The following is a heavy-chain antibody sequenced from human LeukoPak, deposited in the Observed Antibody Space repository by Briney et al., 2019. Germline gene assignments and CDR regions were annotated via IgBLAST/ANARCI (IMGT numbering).Heavy chain of an antibody. Sequence: SETLSLTCTVSGGSISSSSYYWGWIRQPPGKGLEWIGSIYYSGSTYYNPSLKSRVTISVDTSKNQFSLKLSSVTAADTAVYYCARGEGVVVAEDDAFDIWGQGTMVTVSS. J-gene: IGHJ3*02. CDR1: GGSISSSSYY. CDR3: ARGEGVVVAEDDAFDI. D-gene: IGHD2-15*01. V-gene: IGHV4-39*07. CDR2: IYYSGST.